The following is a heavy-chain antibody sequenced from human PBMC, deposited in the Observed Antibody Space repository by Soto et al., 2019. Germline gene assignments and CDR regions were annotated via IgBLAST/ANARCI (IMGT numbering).Heavy chain of an antibody. Sequence: GESLKISCEGSGYTFTSYWIGWVRQMPGKGLEWMGIIYPGDSDTRYSPSFQGHVTISADKSSTTAYLQWSSLKASDTAMYYCARRGPGCSVGSCYSEDYYYMDVWGKGTTVTVSS. D-gene: IGHD2-15*01. CDR1: GYTFTSYW. V-gene: IGHV5-51*01. CDR2: IYPGDSDT. CDR3: ARRGPGCSVGSCYSEDYYYMDV. J-gene: IGHJ6*03.